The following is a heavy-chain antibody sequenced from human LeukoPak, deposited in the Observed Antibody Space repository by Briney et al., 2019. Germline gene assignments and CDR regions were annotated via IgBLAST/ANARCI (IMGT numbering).Heavy chain of an antibody. Sequence: SQTLSLTCTVSGGSISNDGYYWSWIRQHPGKGLEWIGYTYYSGITYYNPSLKSRVTISVDTSKNQFSLKLSSVTAADTALYYCARCSGTKRDFDYWGQGTLVTVSS. CDR2: TYYSGIT. CDR1: GGSISNDGYY. V-gene: IGHV4-31*03. CDR3: ARCSGTKRDFDY. D-gene: IGHD2-15*01. J-gene: IGHJ4*02.